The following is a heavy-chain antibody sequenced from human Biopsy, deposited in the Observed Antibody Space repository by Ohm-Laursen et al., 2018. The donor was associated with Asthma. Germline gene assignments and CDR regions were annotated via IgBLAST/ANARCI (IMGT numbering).Heavy chain of an antibody. J-gene: IGHJ3*01. CDR2: VNTGSGDT. CDR1: GYNFISFA. Sequence: SVKVSCKTSGYNFISFAIHWVRQAPGQRLEWMGWVNTGSGDTKYSQKFQGRVTITRDTSASTAYMELRSLRSEDTATYYCARTYYDFLTGQVKDVFGVWGQGTMVTVSS. V-gene: IGHV1-3*04. CDR3: ARTYYDFLTGQVKDVFGV. D-gene: IGHD3-9*01.